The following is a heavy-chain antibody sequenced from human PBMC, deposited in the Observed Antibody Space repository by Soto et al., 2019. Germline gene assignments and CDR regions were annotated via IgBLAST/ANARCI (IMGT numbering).Heavy chain of an antibody. Sequence: SETLSLTCTVSGGSISSSSYYWCWIRHPPGKGLEWIGSIYYSGSTYYNPSLKSRVTISVDTSKNQFSLKLSSVTAADTAVYYCARVYGDYFYYFDYWGQGTLVTVSS. V-gene: IGHV4-39*01. D-gene: IGHD4-17*01. CDR3: ARVYGDYFYYFDY. J-gene: IGHJ4*02. CDR2: IYYSGST. CDR1: GGSISSSSYY.